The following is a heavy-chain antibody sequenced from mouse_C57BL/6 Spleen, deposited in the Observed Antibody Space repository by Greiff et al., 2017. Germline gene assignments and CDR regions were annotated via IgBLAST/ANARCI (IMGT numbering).Heavy chain of an antibody. CDR3: ASDYDYWYFDV. D-gene: IGHD2-4*01. J-gene: IGHJ1*03. Sequence: QVHVKQSGPELVKPGASVKISCKASGYSFTSYYIHWVKQRPGQGLEWIGWIYPGSGNTKYNEKFKGKATLTADTSSSTAYMQLSSLTSEDSAVYYCASDYDYWYFDVWGTGTTVTVSS. CDR1: GYSFTSYY. CDR2: IYPGSGNT. V-gene: IGHV1-66*01.